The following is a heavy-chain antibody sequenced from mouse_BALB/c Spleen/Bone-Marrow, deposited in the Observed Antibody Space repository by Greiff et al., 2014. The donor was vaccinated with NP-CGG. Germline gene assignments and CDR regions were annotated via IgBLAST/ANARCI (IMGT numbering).Heavy chain of an antibody. CDR3: SRLIYGSSYIVDF. CDR2: INPSNGRT. V-gene: IGHV1S81*02. J-gene: IGHJ4*01. Sequence: VQLVESGAELVKPGASVKLSCKASGYTFTGCWMHWVKQRPGQGLEWIGKINPSNGRTNYNEKFKSMATVTVDKSSSTAYMQLNSMPSEASAVFYCSRLIYGSSYIVDFWGQGTSVTVSS. CDR1: GYTFTGCW. D-gene: IGHD1-1*01.